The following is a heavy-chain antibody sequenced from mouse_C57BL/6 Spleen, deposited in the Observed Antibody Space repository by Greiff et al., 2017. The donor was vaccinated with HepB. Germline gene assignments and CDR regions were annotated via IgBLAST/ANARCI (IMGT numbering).Heavy chain of an antibody. J-gene: IGHJ1*03. D-gene: IGHD1-1*01. CDR2: ISYSGST. V-gene: IGHV3-1*01. CDR1: GYSITSGYD. Sequence: EVKLMESGPGMVKPSQSLSLTCTVTGYSITSGYDWHWIRHFPGNKLEWMGYISYSGSTNYNPSLKSRISITHDTSKNHFFLKLNSVTTEDTATYYCARDHYGSSYGWYFDVWGTGTTVTVSS. CDR3: ARDHYGSSYGWYFDV.